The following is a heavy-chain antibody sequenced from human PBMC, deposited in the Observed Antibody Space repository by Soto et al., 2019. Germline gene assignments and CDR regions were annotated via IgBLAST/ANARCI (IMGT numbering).Heavy chain of an antibody. J-gene: IGHJ6*03. CDR1: GYTFTSNY. V-gene: IGHV1-46*03. Sequence: ASVKVSCKASGYTFTSNYMHWVRQAPGQGLEWMGIINPSGGSTSYAQKFQGRVTMTRDTSTSTVYLELSSLRSEDTAVYYCARGGVNNYYMDVWGKGTTVTVSS. D-gene: IGHD3-10*01. CDR3: ARGGVNNYYMDV. CDR2: INPSGGST.